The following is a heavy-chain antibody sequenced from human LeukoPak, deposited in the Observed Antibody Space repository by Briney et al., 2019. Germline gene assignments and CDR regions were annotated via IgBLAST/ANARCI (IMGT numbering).Heavy chain of an antibody. J-gene: IGHJ6*03. CDR1: GGTFSSYA. V-gene: IGHV1-69*05. CDR3: ARGAPDCSGGSCYRRDYYYYMDV. D-gene: IGHD2-15*01. CDR2: IIPIFDTA. Sequence: SVKVSCKASGGTFSSYAISWVRQAPGQGLEWMGGIIPIFDTANYAQKFQGRVTITTDESTSTAYMELSSLRSEDTAVYYCARGAPDCSGGSCYRRDYYYYMDVWGKGTTVTVSS.